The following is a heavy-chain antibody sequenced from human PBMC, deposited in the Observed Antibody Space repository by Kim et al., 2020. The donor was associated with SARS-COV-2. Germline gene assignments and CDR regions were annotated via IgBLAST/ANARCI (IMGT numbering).Heavy chain of an antibody. Sequence: NHAQEFQGRVTITADKDTSTAYMELSSLRSEDTAVYYCARDLIKGGGRDYWGQGTLVTVSS. CDR3: ARDLIKGGGRDY. J-gene: IGHJ4*02. V-gene: IGHV1-69*04. D-gene: IGHD1-26*01.